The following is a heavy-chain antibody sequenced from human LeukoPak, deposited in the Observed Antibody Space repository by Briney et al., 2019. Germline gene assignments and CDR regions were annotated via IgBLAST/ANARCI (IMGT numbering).Heavy chain of an antibody. CDR2: IYTSGST. J-gene: IGHJ4*02. CDR3: ARSSSDYDFWSR. D-gene: IGHD3-3*01. CDR1: GGSISSGSYY. Sequence: PSETLSLTCTVSGGSISSGSYYWSWIRQPAGKGLEWIGRIYTSGSTNYNPSLKSRVTISVDTSKNQFSLKLSSVTAADTAVYYCARSSSDYDFWSRWGQGTLVTVSS. V-gene: IGHV4-61*02.